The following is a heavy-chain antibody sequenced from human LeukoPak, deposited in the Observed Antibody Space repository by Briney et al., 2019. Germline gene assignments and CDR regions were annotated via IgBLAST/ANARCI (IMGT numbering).Heavy chain of an antibody. D-gene: IGHD3-10*01. CDR2: IIPIFGTA. J-gene: IGHJ5*02. CDR1: GGTFSSYA. Sequence: SVKVSCKASGGTFSSYAISWVRQAPGQGLEWMGGIIPIFGTANYAQKFQGRVTITADESTSTAYMELSSLRSEDTAVYYCARGLDYYGSGSYYTEGWFDPWGQGTLVTVSS. CDR3: ARGLDYYGSGSYYTEGWFDP. V-gene: IGHV1-69*13.